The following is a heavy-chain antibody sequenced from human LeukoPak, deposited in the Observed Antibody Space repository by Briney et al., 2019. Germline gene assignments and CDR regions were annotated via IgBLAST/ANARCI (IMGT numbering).Heavy chain of an antibody. Sequence: SETLSLTCTVSGGPISSYYWSWIRQPPGKGLEWIGYIYYSGITNYNPSLKSRVTISLDTSKNQFSLKVNSVTAADTAVYYCARSPSYSSSWYTNWFDPWGQGTLVTVSS. V-gene: IGHV4-59*01. D-gene: IGHD6-13*01. CDR3: ARSPSYSSSWYTNWFDP. CDR1: GGPISSYY. CDR2: IYYSGIT. J-gene: IGHJ5*02.